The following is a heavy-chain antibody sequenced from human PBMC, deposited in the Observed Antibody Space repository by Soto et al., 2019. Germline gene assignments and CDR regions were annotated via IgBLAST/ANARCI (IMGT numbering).Heavy chain of an antibody. V-gene: IGHV3-21*01. CDR1: GFTFSSYS. D-gene: IGHD6-13*01. CDR2: ISSSSSYI. CDR3: ARDPYSSSWYVDY. Sequence: GGSLRLSCAASGFTFSSYSMNWVRQAPGKGLEWVSSISSSSSYIYYADSVKGRFTISRDNAKNSLYLQMNSLRAEDTAVYYCARDPYSSSWYVDYWGPGTLVTVSS. J-gene: IGHJ4*02.